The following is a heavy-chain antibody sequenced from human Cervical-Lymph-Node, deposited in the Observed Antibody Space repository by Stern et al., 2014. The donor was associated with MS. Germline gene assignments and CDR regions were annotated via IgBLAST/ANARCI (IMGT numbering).Heavy chain of an antibody. CDR3: STYQRGWSFDY. D-gene: IGHD6-19*01. CDR1: GFTFSSYW. V-gene: IGHV3-7*01. J-gene: IGHJ4*02. CDR2: IKYDGSEK. Sequence: VQLVESGGGLVQPGESLRLSCVVSGFTFSSYWMNWVRQAPGKGLEWVATIKYDGSEKYYVDSVKGRFTISRDNAKNSLYLQMNSLRAEDTAVYHCSTYQRGWSFDYWGQGTLVTVSS.